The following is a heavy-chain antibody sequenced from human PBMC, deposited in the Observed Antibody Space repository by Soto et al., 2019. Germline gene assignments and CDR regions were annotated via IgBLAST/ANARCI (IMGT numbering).Heavy chain of an antibody. CDR3: VRDHDFAFDT. Sequence: PGGSQRLSCAASGFTFGDNPMNWVRLAPGKGLEWVSHIRSDGTTIYYADSVKGRFTISRDNAKNSLYLHMNSLRDEDTAIYYCVRDHDFAFDTWGQGTLVTVSS. V-gene: IGHV3-48*02. D-gene: IGHD2-21*02. CDR2: IRSDGTTI. CDR1: GFTFGDNP. J-gene: IGHJ4*02.